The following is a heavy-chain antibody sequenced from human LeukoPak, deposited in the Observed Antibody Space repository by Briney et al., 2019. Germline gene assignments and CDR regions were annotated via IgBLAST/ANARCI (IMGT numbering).Heavy chain of an antibody. V-gene: IGHV4-59*12. CDR3: ASTYYYGSGSQASNDY. CDR1: GGSISSYY. D-gene: IGHD3-10*01. J-gene: IGHJ4*02. Sequence: SETLSLTCTVSGGSISSYYWSWIRQPPGKGLEWIGYIYYSGSTNYNPSLKSRVTISVDASKNQFSLKLSSVTAADTAVYYCASTYYYGSGSQASNDYWGQGTLVTVSS. CDR2: IYYSGST.